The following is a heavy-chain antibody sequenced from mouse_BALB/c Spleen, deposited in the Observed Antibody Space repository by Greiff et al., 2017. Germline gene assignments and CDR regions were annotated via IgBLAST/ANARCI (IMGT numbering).Heavy chain of an antibody. D-gene: IGHD2-1*01. CDR3: ARDREGNFLAWFAY. CDR2: IWAGGST. CDR1: GFSLTSYG. Sequence: VKLVESGPGLVAPSQSLSITCTVSGFSLTSYGVHWVRQPPGKGLEWLGVIWAGGSTNYNSALMSRLSISKDNSKSQVFLKMNSLQTDDTAMYYCARDREGNFLAWFAYWGQGTLVTVAA. J-gene: IGHJ3*01. V-gene: IGHV2-9*02.